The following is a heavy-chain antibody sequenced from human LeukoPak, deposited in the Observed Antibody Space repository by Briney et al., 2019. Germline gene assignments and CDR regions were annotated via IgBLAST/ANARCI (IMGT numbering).Heavy chain of an antibody. CDR1: GDSISSYY. Sequence: SQTLSLTCTVSGDSISSYYWTWIRQPPGKGLEWIGYIYYSGSTNYNPSLKSRVTISVDTSKNQFSLKLSSVTAADTAVYYCAGLVGATAYFDYWGQGTLVTVSS. CDR2: IYYSGST. J-gene: IGHJ4*02. CDR3: AGLVGATAYFDY. D-gene: IGHD1-26*01. V-gene: IGHV4-59*01.